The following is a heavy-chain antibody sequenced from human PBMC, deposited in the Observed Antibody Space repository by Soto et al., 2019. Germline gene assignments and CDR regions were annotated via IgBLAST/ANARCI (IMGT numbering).Heavy chain of an antibody. D-gene: IGHD3-9*01. CDR1: GFTLSSYA. V-gene: IGHV3-23*01. CDR2: ISANGAGT. J-gene: IGHJ4*02. CDR3: AKDRCAPSTWFFDY. Sequence: EVQLLESGGGLVQPGGSLRLSCAASGFTLSSYAMGWARQAPGKGLEWVSAISANGAGTYYADSVKGRFTISRDNSKNTLYLQMRALGAEDTAVYFCAKDRCAPSTWFFDYWGQGTLVTVSS.